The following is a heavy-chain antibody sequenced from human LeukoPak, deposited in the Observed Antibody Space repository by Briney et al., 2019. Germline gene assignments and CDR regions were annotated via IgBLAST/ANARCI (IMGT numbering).Heavy chain of an antibody. Sequence: ASVKVSCKASGYTFTGYYMHWVRQAPGQGLEWMGWINPNSGGTNYAQKFQGRVTMTRDTSITTAYMELSRLRSDDTAVYYCARDLEWFGLINPFDYWGQGTLLTVSS. CDR1: GYTFTGYY. J-gene: IGHJ4*02. D-gene: IGHD3-10*01. CDR2: INPNSGGT. V-gene: IGHV1-2*02. CDR3: ARDLEWFGLINPFDY.